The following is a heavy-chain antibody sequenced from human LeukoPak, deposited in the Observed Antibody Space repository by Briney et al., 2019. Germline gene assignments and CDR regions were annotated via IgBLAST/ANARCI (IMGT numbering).Heavy chain of an antibody. CDR3: ATTPGSH. V-gene: IGHV4-59*01. CDR2: IYYSGST. CDR1: GGSISSYY. D-gene: IGHD3-10*01. J-gene: IGHJ4*02. Sequence: SETLSLTCTVSGGSISSYYWSWIRQPPGKGLEWIGYIYYSGSTNYNPSLKSRVTISADTSKNQFSLKLNSVAAADTAVYYCATTPGSHWGQGTLVTVSS.